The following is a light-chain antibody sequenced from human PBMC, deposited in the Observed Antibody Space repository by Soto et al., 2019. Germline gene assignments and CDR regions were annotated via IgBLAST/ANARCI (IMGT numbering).Light chain of an antibody. V-gene: IGKV1-5*03. J-gene: IGKJ1*01. CDR2: KAS. Sequence: DVQMTQSPSTLSASVGDRVTITCRASQSISVWLAWYQQKAGKAPNLLIYKASRLESGVPSRFSGSGSETEFTLTISGLQPGDSATYYCQQYNSYSQTFGQRTKV. CDR3: QQYNSYSQT. CDR1: QSISVW.